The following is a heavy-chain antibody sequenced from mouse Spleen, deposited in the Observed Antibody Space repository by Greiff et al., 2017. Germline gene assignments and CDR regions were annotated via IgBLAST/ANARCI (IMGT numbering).Heavy chain of an antibody. J-gene: IGHJ1*01. CDR1: GFTFSSYT. CDR2: ISNGGGST. CDR3: ARHPYYYGSSYKYFDV. Sequence: DVKLVESGGGLVQPGGSLKLSCAASGFTFSSYTMSWVRQTPEKRLEWVAYISNGGGSTYYPDTVKGRFTISRDNAKNTLYLQMSSLKSEDTAMYYCARHPYYYGSSYKYFDVWGAGTTVTVSS. V-gene: IGHV5-12-2*01. D-gene: IGHD1-1*01.